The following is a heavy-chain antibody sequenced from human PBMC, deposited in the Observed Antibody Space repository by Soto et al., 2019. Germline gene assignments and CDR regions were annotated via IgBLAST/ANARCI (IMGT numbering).Heavy chain of an antibody. CDR3: AKDSWNYDYFDF. D-gene: IGHD1-7*01. Sequence: GGSLRLSCAASGFTFSSYWMHWVRQAPGKGLVWVSRINSDESTYYADSVKGRFTISRDNSKSTLYLQMNSLRAEDTAVYYCAKDSWNYDYFDFWGQGTLVTVSS. V-gene: IGHV3-74*01. CDR1: GFTFSSYW. CDR2: INSDEST. J-gene: IGHJ4*02.